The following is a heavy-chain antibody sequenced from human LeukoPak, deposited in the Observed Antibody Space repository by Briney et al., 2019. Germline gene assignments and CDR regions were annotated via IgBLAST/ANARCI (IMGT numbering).Heavy chain of an antibody. CDR2: INTDGSVT. J-gene: IGHJ4*02. Sequence: PGGSLRLSCAASGITVSTFWMHWVRQAPGEGLVWVSRINTDGSVTNYADSVEGRFTISRDNAKNMLYLQMNDLRAEDTAVYYCVTDKYSDSAFEDWGQGTLVTVSS. CDR1: GITVSTFW. D-gene: IGHD1-26*01. CDR3: VTDKYSDSAFED. V-gene: IGHV3-74*01.